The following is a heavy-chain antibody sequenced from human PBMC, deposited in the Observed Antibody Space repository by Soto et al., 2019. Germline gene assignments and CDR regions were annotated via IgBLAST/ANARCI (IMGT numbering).Heavy chain of an antibody. V-gene: IGHV3-30*04. Sequence: HLVESGGGVVQPGRSLRLSCTASGFSLTSFAVHWVRQAPGKGLEWVAVISSDGSNKYYFESVKGRFNISRDNFKNAMYMEIDNLRIEDTAVYYCARGRRLTMTGREFYYRLDVWGQGTTVSVSS. D-gene: IGHD3-10*01. CDR1: GFSLTSFA. CDR2: ISSDGSNK. CDR3: ARGRRLTMTGREFYYRLDV. J-gene: IGHJ6*02.